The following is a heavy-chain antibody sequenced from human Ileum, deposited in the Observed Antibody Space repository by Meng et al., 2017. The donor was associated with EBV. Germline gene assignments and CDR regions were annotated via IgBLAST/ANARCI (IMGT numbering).Heavy chain of an antibody. CDR1: GYTFTGYY. J-gene: IGHJ2*01. Sequence: QVQLVQSGAEVKKPGXLVKFSCKASGYTFTGYYMHWVRQAPGQGLEWMGRINPNSGATEYAQNFQGRVTMTRDTSISTAYMELSRLRSDDTAVYYCARDSRHCTSASCYSWYFDLWGRGTLVTVSS. CDR3: ARDSRHCTSASCYSWYFDL. V-gene: IGHV1-2*06. D-gene: IGHD2-2*02. CDR2: INPNSGAT.